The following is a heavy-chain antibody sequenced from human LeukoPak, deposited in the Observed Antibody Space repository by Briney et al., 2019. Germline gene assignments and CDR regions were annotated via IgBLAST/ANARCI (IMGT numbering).Heavy chain of an antibody. Sequence: GGSLRLSCAASGFSFSSYWMSWVRQAPGKGLEWVSATSSSDAGTYHADSVRGRFTISRDNSKNTLYLQMNSLRVEDAAVYYCARAPVTSCRGAYCYPFDYWGQGTLVTVSS. V-gene: IGHV3-23*01. D-gene: IGHD2-21*01. CDR2: TSSSDAGT. CDR3: ARAPVTSCRGAYCYPFDY. J-gene: IGHJ4*02. CDR1: GFSFSSYW.